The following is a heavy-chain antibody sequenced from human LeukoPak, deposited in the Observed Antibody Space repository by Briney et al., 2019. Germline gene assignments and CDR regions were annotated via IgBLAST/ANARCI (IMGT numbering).Heavy chain of an antibody. CDR2: INAYNGNT. CDR3: ARDNVIAMDV. J-gene: IGHJ6*02. CDR1: GYTFINYA. Sequence: VASVKVSCKASGYTFINYAIHWVRQAPGQRPEWMGWINAYNGNTNYAQKLQGRVTMTTDTSTSTAYMELRSLRSDDTAVYYCARDNVIAMDVWGQGTTVTVSS. V-gene: IGHV1-18*01. D-gene: IGHD3-22*01.